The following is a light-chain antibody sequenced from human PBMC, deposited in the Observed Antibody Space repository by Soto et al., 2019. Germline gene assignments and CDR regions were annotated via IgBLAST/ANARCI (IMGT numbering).Light chain of an antibody. CDR1: QSLLDSDDGNTY. J-gene: IGKJ5*01. Sequence: DIVMTQTPLSLPVTPGEPASISCGSSQSLLDSDDGNTYLDWYLQKPGKAPKLLIYAASSLQSGVPSRFSGSGSGTDFTLTISSLQPEDFATYYCQQSYSTPITFGQGTRLEIK. CDR3: QQSYSTPIT. V-gene: IGKV2-40*01. CDR2: AAS.